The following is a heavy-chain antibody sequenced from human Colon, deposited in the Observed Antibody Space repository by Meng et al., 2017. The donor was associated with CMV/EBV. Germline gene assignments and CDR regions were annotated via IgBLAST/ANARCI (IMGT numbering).Heavy chain of an antibody. Sequence: SGYTFTSYHINWVRPATRQGLEWMGWMNPNSGNTGYAQKFQGRVTMTRNTAISTAYMELSSLTSEDTAVYYCARGLRRPEWFYFDSWGQGTPVTVSS. J-gene: IGHJ4*02. CDR2: MNPNSGNT. V-gene: IGHV1-8*01. CDR3: ARGLRRPEWFYFDS. CDR1: GYTFTSYH. D-gene: IGHD3-3*01.